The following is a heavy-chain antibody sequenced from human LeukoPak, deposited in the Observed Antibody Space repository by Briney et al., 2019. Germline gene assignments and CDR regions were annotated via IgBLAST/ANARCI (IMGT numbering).Heavy chain of an antibody. CDR1: GFTFSNFW. D-gene: IGHD6-19*01. V-gene: IGHV3-7*05. CDR2: IKQDGSQK. CDR3: VAGTTY. J-gene: IGHJ4*02. Sequence: GGSLRLSCAASGFTFSNFWMTWVRQAPGEGLEWMAIIKQDGSQKYYVDSVKGRFTISRDNARNSLYLQMNSLRAEDTAVYWAVAGTTYWGQGTLVTVSS.